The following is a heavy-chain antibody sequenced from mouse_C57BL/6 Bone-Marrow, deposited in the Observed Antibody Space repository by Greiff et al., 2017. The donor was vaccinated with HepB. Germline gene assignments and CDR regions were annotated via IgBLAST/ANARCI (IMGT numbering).Heavy chain of an antibody. CDR2: IDPSDSYT. J-gene: IGHJ2*01. Sequence: QVQLQQSGAELVMPGASVKLSCKASGYTFTSYWMHWVKQRPGQGLEWIGEIDPSDSYTNYNQKFKGKSTLTVDKSSSTAYMQLSSLTSEDSAVYYCITTVVVPFDYWGQGTTLTVSS. D-gene: IGHD1-1*01. V-gene: IGHV1-69*01. CDR3: ITTVVVPFDY. CDR1: GYTFTSYW.